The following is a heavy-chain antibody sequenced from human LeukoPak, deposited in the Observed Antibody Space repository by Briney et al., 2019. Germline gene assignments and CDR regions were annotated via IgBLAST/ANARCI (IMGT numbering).Heavy chain of an antibody. D-gene: IGHD3-22*01. CDR1: GFTFSSYW. CDR2: IKQDGSEK. V-gene: IGHV3-7*01. J-gene: IGHJ4*02. Sequence: GGSLRLSCAASGFTFSSYWMSWVRQAPGKGLEGVANIKQDGSEKYYVDSVKGRFTISRDNAKNSLYLQMNSLRAEDTAVYYCASSGITMIVVSEGYFDYWGQGTLVTVSS. CDR3: ASSGITMIVVSEGYFDY.